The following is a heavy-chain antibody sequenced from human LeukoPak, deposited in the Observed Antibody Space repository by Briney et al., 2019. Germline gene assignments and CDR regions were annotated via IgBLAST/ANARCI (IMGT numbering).Heavy chain of an antibody. CDR1: GGTFSSYA. V-gene: IGHV1-69*13. D-gene: IGHD3-16*01. J-gene: IGHJ2*01. CDR3: ARAPYDYVWGSYGSDWYFDL. CDR2: IIPIFGTA. Sequence: GASVKVSCKASGGTFSSYAISWVRQAPGQGLEWMGGIIPIFGTANYAQKFQGRVTITADESTSTAYMELSSLRSEDTAVYYCARAPYDYVWGSYGSDWYFDLWGQGTLVTVSS.